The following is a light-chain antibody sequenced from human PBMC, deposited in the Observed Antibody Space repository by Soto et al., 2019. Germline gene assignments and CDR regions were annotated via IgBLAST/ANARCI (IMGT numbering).Light chain of an antibody. CDR2: AAS. Sequence: EIQLTQSQSSLSASVGDRGTITCRAGQGISSALAWYQQKPGKGPKLLIYAASTLQSGVPSRFSASGSGTDFTLTISSLQPEEFATYDCQQSYSTPITFGQGTRLEI. CDR3: QQSYSTPIT. CDR1: QGISSA. J-gene: IGKJ5*01. V-gene: IGKV1-39*01.